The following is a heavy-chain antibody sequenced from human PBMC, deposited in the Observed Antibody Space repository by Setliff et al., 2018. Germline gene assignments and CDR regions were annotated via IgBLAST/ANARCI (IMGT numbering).Heavy chain of an antibody. V-gene: IGHV1-18*01. CDR2: ISPIYGYT. CDR1: GFVFTNYA. D-gene: IGHD3-10*01. CDR3: ARTKGFVDGYLDP. Sequence: ASVKVSCKASGFVFTNYAITWVRQAPGQGLEWMGWISPIYGYTSYAQKFQDRVTITADTSTGTAYLELRSLTSDDTAVYYCARTKGFVDGYLDPWGQGTLVTVSS. J-gene: IGHJ5*02.